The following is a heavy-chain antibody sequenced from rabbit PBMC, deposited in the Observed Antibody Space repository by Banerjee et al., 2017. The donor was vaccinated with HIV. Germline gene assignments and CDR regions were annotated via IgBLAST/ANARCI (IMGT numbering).Heavy chain of an antibody. CDR3: ARNYVNAFDP. Sequence: LVKPGASLTLTCIASGVSFSDNSYMCWVRQAPGKGLEWIVCIDTGSSGFTYFASWAKGRFTISKTSSTTVTLQMTSLTAADTATYFCARNYVNAFDPWGPGTLVTVS. V-gene: IGHV1S40*01. CDR2: IDTGSSGFT. J-gene: IGHJ2*01. CDR1: GVSFSDNSY. D-gene: IGHD1-1*01.